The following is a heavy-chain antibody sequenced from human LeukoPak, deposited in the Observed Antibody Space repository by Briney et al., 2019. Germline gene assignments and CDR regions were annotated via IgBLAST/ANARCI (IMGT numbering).Heavy chain of an antibody. CDR2: INPNSGGT. D-gene: IGHD2-15*01. J-gene: IGHJ5*02. Sequence: ASVKVSCKASGYTFTGYYMHWVRQAPGQGPEWMGWINPNSGGTDYAQKFQGRVTMTRYTSINTAYMELSSLRSDDTAVYYCARGRYCSDGNCYHNWFDPWGQGTLVTVSS. V-gene: IGHV1-2*02. CDR3: ARGRYCSDGNCYHNWFDP. CDR1: GYTFTGYY.